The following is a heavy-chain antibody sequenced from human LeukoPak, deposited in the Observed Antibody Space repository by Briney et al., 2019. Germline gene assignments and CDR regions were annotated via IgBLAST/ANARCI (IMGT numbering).Heavy chain of an antibody. D-gene: IGHD3-3*01. V-gene: IGHV3-23*01. Sequence: GGSLRLSCAASGFTFSSYAMSWVRQAPGKGLAWVSAISGSGGSTYYADSVKGRFTISRDNSKNTLYLQMNSLRAEDTAVYYCACVYYDFWSGYNPGDYWGQGTLVTVSS. CDR3: ACVYYDFWSGYNPGDY. CDR2: ISGSGGST. CDR1: GFTFSSYA. J-gene: IGHJ4*02.